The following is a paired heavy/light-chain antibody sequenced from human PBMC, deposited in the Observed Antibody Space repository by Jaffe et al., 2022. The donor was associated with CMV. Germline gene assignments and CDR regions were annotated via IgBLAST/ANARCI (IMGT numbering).Heavy chain of an antibody. CDR3: ARDRVVVTADNQPHTDYYYGMDV. CDR2: ISSSSSYI. CDR1: GFTFSSYS. V-gene: IGHV3-21*01. J-gene: IGHJ6*02. D-gene: IGHD2-21*02. Sequence: EVQLVESGGGLVKPGGSLRLSCAASGFTFSSYSMNWVRQAPGKGLEWVSSISSSSSYIYYADSVKGRFTISRDNAKNSLYLQMNSLRAEDTAVYYCARDRVVVTADNQPHTDYYYGMDVWGQGTTVTVSS.
Light chain of an antibody. Sequence: DIVMTQSPLSLPVTPGEPASISCRSSQSLLHSNGYNYLDWYLQKPGKSPQLLIYLGSNRASGVPDRFSGSGSGTDFTLKISRVEAEDVGVYYCMQALQTPQTFGQGTKLEIK. CDR1: QSLLHSNGYNY. J-gene: IGKJ2*01. CDR2: LGS. V-gene: IGKV2-28*01. CDR3: MQALQTPQT.